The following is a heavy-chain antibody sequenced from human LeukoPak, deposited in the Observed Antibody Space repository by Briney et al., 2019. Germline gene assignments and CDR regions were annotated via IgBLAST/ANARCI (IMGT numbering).Heavy chain of an antibody. CDR2: INPSGGST. J-gene: IGHJ6*03. D-gene: IGHD2-15*01. CDR3: ARDREGGYYYYYYYMDV. V-gene: IGHV1-46*01. CDR1: GYTFTSYY. Sequence: ASVKVSCKASGYTFTSYYMHWVRQAPGQGLEWMGIINPSGGSTSYAQKFQGRVTMTRDMSTSTVYMELSSLRSEDTAVYYCARDREGGYYYYYYYMDVWGNGTTVTVSS.